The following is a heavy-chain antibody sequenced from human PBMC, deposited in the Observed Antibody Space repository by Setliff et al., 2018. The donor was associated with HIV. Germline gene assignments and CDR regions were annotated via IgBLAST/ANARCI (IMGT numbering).Heavy chain of an antibody. D-gene: IGHD6-6*01. CDR2: ISSDGGNK. CDR3: ARDRSARLSLDYYFDF. V-gene: IGHV3-30*04. Sequence: GGSLRLSCAASGFTFSSYALHWVRQAPGKGLEWVAIISSDGGNKFYADSVKGRFTISRDNSKNTLSLQMNSLRAEETAVYYCARDRSARLSLDYYFDFWGQGTLVTVSS. CDR1: GFTFSSYA. J-gene: IGHJ4*02.